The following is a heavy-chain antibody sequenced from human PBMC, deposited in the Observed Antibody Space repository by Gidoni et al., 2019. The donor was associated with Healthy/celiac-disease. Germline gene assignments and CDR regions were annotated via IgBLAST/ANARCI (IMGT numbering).Heavy chain of an antibody. D-gene: IGHD3-22*01. Sequence: QVQLVQSGAEVKKPGASVKVSCKASGYTFTGYYMHWVRQAPGQGLEWMGWINPNRGGTNYAQKFQGWVTMTRETSISTAYMELSRLRSDDTAVYYCAVSMYYDSSGYLGAFDIWGQGTMVTVSS. V-gene: IGHV1-2*04. CDR1: GYTFTGYY. CDR3: AVSMYYDSSGYLGAFDI. CDR2: INPNRGGT. J-gene: IGHJ3*02.